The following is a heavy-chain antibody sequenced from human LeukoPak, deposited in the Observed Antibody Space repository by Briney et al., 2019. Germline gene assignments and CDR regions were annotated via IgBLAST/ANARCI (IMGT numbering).Heavy chain of an antibody. Sequence: GGSLRLSGTASGFIFSSYWMSWVRQAPGKGLEWVANIKYDGSGKYYVDSVKGRFTISRDNAKNSLYLQMNSLRAEDTAVYYCAREPPRERWFDTWGQGTLVTVYS. CDR2: IKYDGSGK. J-gene: IGHJ5*02. CDR1: GFIFSSYW. D-gene: IGHD1-1*01. CDR3: AREPPRERWFDT. V-gene: IGHV3-7*03.